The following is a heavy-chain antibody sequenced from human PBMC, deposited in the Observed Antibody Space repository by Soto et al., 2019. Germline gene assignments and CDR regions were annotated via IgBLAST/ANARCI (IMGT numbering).Heavy chain of an antibody. D-gene: IGHD1-26*01. CDR1: GGSISSSSYC. CDR2: IYYSGNT. V-gene: IGHV4-39*01. CDR3: ARGIVGAERSFDY. J-gene: IGHJ4*02. Sequence: PSETLSLTCTVSGGSISSSSYCWGWIRQPPGKGLEWIGNIYYSGNTYYNPSLKSRVTISVDTSKNQFSLKVSSVAAADTAMYSCARGIVGAERSFDYWGQGTLVTVSS.